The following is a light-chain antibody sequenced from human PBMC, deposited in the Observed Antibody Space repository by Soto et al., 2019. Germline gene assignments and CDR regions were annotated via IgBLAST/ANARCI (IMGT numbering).Light chain of an antibody. CDR2: EGN. Sequence: QSVLTQPASVSGSPGQSITISCTGTSSDVGSYNLVSWYQQYPGKAPKVIIYEGNKRPSGVSFRSSGSKSGNTASLTISGLQAADEADYYCCSYAGGRTFVFGTQTKVTVL. V-gene: IGLV2-23*01. CDR1: SSDVGSYNL. CDR3: CSYAGGRTFV. J-gene: IGLJ1*01.